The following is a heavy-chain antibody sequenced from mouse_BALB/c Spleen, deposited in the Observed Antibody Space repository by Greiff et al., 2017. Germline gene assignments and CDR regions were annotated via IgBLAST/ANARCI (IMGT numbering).Heavy chain of an antibody. CDR1: GYTFSSYW. Sequence: VQLQQSGADLMKPGASVKISCKATGYTFSSYWIEWVKQRPGHGLEWIGEILPGSGSTNYNEKFKGKATFTADTSSNTAYMQLSSLTSEDSAVYYCARLLTGTAYWGQGTLVTVSA. CDR3: ARLLTGTAY. D-gene: IGHD4-1*01. V-gene: IGHV1-9*01. CDR2: ILPGSGST. J-gene: IGHJ3*01.